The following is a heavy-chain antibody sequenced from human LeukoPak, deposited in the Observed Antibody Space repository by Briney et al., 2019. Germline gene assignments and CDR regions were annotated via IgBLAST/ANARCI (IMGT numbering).Heavy chain of an antibody. V-gene: IGHV1-2*02. CDR3: ARGRSDRLWFGESIRNSYYYMDV. J-gene: IGHJ6*03. CDR2: VNPNSGGT. D-gene: IGHD3-10*01. CDR1: GYTFTGYY. Sequence: ASVKVSCKASGYTFTGYYMHWVRQAPGQELEWMGWVNPNSGGTNYAQKFQGRVTMTRDTSISTVYMELSRLRSDDTAVYYCARGRSDRLWFGESIRNSYYYMDVWAKGPRSPSP.